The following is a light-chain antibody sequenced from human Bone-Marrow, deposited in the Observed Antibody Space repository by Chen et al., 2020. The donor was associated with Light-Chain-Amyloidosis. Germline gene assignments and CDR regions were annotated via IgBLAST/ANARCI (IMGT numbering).Light chain of an antibody. CDR2: GSS. CDR3: QQYGTSPLT. CDR1: QTISSNY. J-gene: IGKJ4*01. Sequence: EIVLTQSPGTLSLSPGEGANLSCRASQTISSNYLTWYQQKFGQAPRLLIYGSSSRATGIPDRFTGSGSGTDFTLTINRLEPEDFAMYYCQQYGTSPLTFGVVTKVEIK. V-gene: IGKV3-20*01.